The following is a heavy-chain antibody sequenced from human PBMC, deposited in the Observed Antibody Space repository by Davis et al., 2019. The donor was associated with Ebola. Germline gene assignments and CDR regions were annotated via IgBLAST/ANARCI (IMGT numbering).Heavy chain of an antibody. V-gene: IGHV1-46*01. CDR2: INPITGGT. CDR1: GYRFTSYY. Sequence: ASVTVSCKASGYRFTSYYMHWVRQAPGQGLEWMGIINPITGGTSYAQNFQVRVNMTRDTSTSTVYMGLSSLRAEDTAVYYCVREGGRYYDSSGYVFDIWGQGTMV. CDR3: VREGGRYYDSSGYVFDI. D-gene: IGHD3-22*01. J-gene: IGHJ3*02.